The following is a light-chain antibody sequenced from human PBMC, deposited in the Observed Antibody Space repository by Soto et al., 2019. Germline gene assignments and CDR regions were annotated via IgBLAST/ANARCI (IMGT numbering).Light chain of an antibody. J-gene: IGKJ3*01. CDR3: QQYNDWPLFS. Sequence: LVVTQSPATLSVSPGEGATLTCRASQSIASNLAWYQQKPGQAPRLLIYGASTRATGLPARFSGSGSGTECTLTISSLQSEDFAVYYCQQYNDWPLFSFGPGTKVNIK. CDR1: QSIASN. V-gene: IGKV3-15*01. CDR2: GAS.